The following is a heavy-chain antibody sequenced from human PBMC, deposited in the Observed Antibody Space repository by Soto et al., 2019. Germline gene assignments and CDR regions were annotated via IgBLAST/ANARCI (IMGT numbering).Heavy chain of an antibody. J-gene: IGHJ4*01. CDR3: ARSPRYCGGDYHADY. D-gene: IGHD2-21*02. CDR1: GYTFTGYY. Sequence: AAVKVSCKASGYTFTGYYMHWLRQAPGQGLEWMGWINPNSGGTNYAQKFQGGVTMTRDTSISTAYMELSRLRSDDTAVYYCARSPRYCGGDYHADYWGQGTLVTVSS. V-gene: IGHV1-2*02. CDR2: INPNSGGT.